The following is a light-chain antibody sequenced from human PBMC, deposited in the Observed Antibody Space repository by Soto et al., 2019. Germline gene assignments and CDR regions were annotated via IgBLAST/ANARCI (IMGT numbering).Light chain of an antibody. CDR1: QSVSNSY. Sequence: EIVLTQSPGTLSLSPGERATLSCRASQSVSNSYLAWYQQKPGQAPRLLIYGVSSMATGIPDRFSGSGSGTDFTLTISRLEPEDFAVYYCHQYGSSPYTFGQGTKLEI. CDR3: HQYGSSPYT. J-gene: IGKJ2*01. CDR2: GVS. V-gene: IGKV3-20*01.